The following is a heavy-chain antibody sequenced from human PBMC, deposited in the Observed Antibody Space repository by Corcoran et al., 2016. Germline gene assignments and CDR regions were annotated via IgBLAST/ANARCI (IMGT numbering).Heavy chain of an antibody. D-gene: IGHD6-13*01. CDR3: ARTGSSWIPDYYYGMDV. Sequence: QVQLVQSGAAVKKPGASVKVSCKASGYTFTSYGISWVRQAPGHRLEWMGWISAYNGNKNYAQKLQGRVTMTTDTSTSTAYMELRSLRSDDTAVYYCARTGSSWIPDYYYGMDVWGQGTTVTVSS. J-gene: IGHJ6*02. V-gene: IGHV1-18*01. CDR1: GYTFTSYG. CDR2: ISAYNGNK.